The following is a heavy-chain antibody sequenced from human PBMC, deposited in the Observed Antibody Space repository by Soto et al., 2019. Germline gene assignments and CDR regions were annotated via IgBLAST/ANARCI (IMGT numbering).Heavy chain of an antibody. CDR2: IYYSGST. D-gene: IGHD6-13*01. Sequence: QVQLQESGRGLVKPSETLSLTCTVSGGSISSYYLSWIRQPPGKGLEWIGYIYYSGSTNYNPSLKSRVTISVDTSKNQFSLKLSSVTAADTAVYYCARRYSSSFDYWGQGTLVTVSS. CDR3: ARRYSSSFDY. CDR1: GGSISSYY. V-gene: IGHV4-59*08. J-gene: IGHJ4*02.